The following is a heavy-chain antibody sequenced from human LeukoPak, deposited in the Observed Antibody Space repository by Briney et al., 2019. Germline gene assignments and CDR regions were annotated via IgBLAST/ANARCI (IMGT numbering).Heavy chain of an antibody. CDR1: GFTFDDHG. J-gene: IGHJ4*02. Sequence: GGSLRLSCAVSGFTFDDHGMSWVRQAPGKGLEWVSGTNWNGGSTGYADSVKGRFTISRDNAKNSLYLQMNSLRDEDTAVYYCARELLRGYELDYWGQGTLVTVSS. D-gene: IGHD5-12*01. V-gene: IGHV3-20*04. CDR3: ARELLRGYELDY. CDR2: TNWNGGST.